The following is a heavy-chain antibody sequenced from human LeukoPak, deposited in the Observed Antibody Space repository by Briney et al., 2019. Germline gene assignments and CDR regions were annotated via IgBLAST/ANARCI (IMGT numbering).Heavy chain of an antibody. D-gene: IGHD2-21*01. CDR1: GFTFSSYS. V-gene: IGHV3-7*01. Sequence: PGGSLRLSCAASGFTFSSYSMNWVRQAPGKGLEWVANIKQDGSEEDYVDSVKGRFTISRDNAKNSLHLQMNSLRAEDTALYYCARYCGGDCYGLDVWGQGTTVTVSS. CDR3: ARYCGGDCYGLDV. J-gene: IGHJ6*02. CDR2: IKQDGSEE.